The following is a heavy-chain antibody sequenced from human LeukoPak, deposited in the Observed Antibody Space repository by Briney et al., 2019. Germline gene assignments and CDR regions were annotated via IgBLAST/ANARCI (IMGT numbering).Heavy chain of an antibody. CDR2: IRDKGYGHAT. CDR3: TTPNEGNWFDP. D-gene: IGHD2-8*01. CDR1: GFSFSNCS. J-gene: IGHJ5*02. Sequence: GGSLRLSCAASGFSFSNCSMNWVRQASGKGLEWVGRIRDKGYGHATAYAASVKGRFTLSRDDSRNTAYLQMDSLKTEDTALYYCTTPNEGNWFDPWGQGTLVTVSS. V-gene: IGHV3-73*01.